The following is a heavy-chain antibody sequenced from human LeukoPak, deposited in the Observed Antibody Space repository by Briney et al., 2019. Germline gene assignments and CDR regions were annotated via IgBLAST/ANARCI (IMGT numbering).Heavy chain of an antibody. J-gene: IGHJ6*02. D-gene: IGHD1-26*01. CDR2: ISSNGNYI. Sequence: PGGSLRLSCAASGFSFSIYSMNWVRQAPGKGLEWVSSISSNGNYIYYADSVKGRFTISRDNTEKSLYLQMSSLRAEDTGVYYCARLPATVPADYYYGLDVWGQGTTVTVSS. CDR1: GFSFSIYS. V-gene: IGHV3-21*01. CDR3: ARLPATVPADYYYGLDV.